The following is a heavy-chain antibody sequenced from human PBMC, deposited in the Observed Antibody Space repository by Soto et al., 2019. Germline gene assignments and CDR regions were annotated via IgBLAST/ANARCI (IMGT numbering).Heavy chain of an antibody. Sequence: SVKVSCKASGGTFGSQGIAWVRQAPGQGLEWMGGFIAMLGTPTYAKKVQGRATISADESLTSSYLELRSLRSEDTGVYFCARGAMANFDYWGQGTVVTVFS. D-gene: IGHD5-18*01. CDR3: ARGAMANFDY. V-gene: IGHV1-69*13. J-gene: IGHJ4*02. CDR1: GGTFGSQG. CDR2: FIAMLGTP.